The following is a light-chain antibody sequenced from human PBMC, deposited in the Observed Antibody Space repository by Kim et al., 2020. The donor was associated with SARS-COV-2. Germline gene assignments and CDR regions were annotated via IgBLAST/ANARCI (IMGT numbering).Light chain of an antibody. V-gene: IGLV1-47*01. Sequence: QSVLTQPPSASGTPGQRVTISCSGSSSNIGSNYVYWYQQLPGTAPKLLIYRNNHRPSGVPDRFSGSKSGTSASLAISALRSEDEADYYCAAWDDSLSSPVFGGGTQLTVL. CDR2: RNN. J-gene: IGLJ3*02. CDR1: SSNIGSNY. CDR3: AAWDDSLSSPV.